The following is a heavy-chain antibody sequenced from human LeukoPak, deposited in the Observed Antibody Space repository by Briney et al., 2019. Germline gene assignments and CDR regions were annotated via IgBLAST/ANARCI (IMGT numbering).Heavy chain of an antibody. Sequence: GGSLRLSCAASGFTVSSNYMSWVRQAPGKGLEWVSTISGRDTNTYYADSVEGRFIISRDNSKNTVYLQMNSLRAEDTAVYYCAKRSDYGGNGNYFDYWGQGTPVTVSS. CDR1: GFTVSSNY. J-gene: IGHJ4*02. V-gene: IGHV3-23*01. CDR2: ISGRDTNT. D-gene: IGHD4-23*01. CDR3: AKRSDYGGNGNYFDY.